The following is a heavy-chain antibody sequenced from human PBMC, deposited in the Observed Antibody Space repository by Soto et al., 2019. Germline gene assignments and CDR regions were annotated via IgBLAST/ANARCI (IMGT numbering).Heavy chain of an antibody. J-gene: IGHJ6*02. Sequence: GGSLRLSCTASGFTFGDYAMSWFRQAPGKGLEWVGFIRSKAYGGTTEYAASVKGRFTISRGDSKSIAYLQMNSLKTEDTAVYYCTRDSYYYDSSGYYPRSYYYYGMDVWGQGTTVTVSS. CDR1: GFTFGDYA. CDR2: IRSKAYGGTT. D-gene: IGHD3-22*01. V-gene: IGHV3-49*03. CDR3: TRDSYYYDSSGYYPRSYYYYGMDV.